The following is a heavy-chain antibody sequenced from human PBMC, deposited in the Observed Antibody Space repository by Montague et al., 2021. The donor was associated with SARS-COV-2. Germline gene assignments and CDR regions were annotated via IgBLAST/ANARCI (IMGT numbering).Heavy chain of an antibody. J-gene: IGHJ4*02. Sequence: SETLSLTCTVSGDSISSSGYFWGWIRQPPGKGLEWIASIHIGGTSYLXPSLKSRVTISIDSSKNQFSLNVTSVTAADTAVYFCARSRDWYLGNWGQGTLATVSS. D-gene: IGHD3-9*01. CDR2: IHIGGTS. CDR3: ARSRDWYLGN. CDR1: GDSISSSGYF. V-gene: IGHV4-39*07.